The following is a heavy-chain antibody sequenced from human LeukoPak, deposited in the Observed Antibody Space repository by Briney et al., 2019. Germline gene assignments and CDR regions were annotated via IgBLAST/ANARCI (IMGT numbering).Heavy chain of an antibody. CDR1: GGSIGTYY. CDR2: IYHTGTT. V-gene: IGHV4-59*08. D-gene: IGHD2-15*01. J-gene: IGHJ4*02. Sequence: SETLSLICNVSGGSIGTYYWSWIRQPPGQGLEYLGYIYHTGTTSYNPSLKSRATISVDTSKNQFSLRLTSVTAADTALYYCAGSPGLGYSGGSCHFDYWAQGILVTVSS. CDR3: AGSPGLGYSGGSCHFDY.